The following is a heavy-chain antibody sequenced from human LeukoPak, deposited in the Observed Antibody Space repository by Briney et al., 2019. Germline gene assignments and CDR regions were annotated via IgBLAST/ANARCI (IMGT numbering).Heavy chain of an antibody. D-gene: IGHD6-6*01. CDR3: ARGKLVAKEYSSSSGFDY. J-gene: IGHJ4*02. Sequence: ASVKVSCKASGYTFTSYYMHWMRQAPGQGLEWMGIINPSGASTSYAQKFQGRVTMNRDTSTSTVYMELSSLRSEDTAVYSCARGKLVAKEYSSSSGFDYWGQGTLVTVSS. CDR1: GYTFTSYY. CDR2: INPSGAST. V-gene: IGHV1-46*01.